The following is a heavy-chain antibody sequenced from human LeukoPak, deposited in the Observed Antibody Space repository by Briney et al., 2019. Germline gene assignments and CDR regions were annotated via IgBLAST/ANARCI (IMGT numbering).Heavy chain of an antibody. Sequence: SETLSLTCTVSGYSISTGYYWGWIRQPPGKGLEWIGSIYHSGTTYYNPSLKSRVTISVDTSKNQFSLKLSSVTAADTAVYYCARGFIRYCSGGSCYAGRGYYYYYMDVWGKGTTVTVSS. D-gene: IGHD2-15*01. CDR1: GYSISTGYY. J-gene: IGHJ6*03. CDR3: ARGFIRYCSGGSCYAGRGYYYYYMDV. V-gene: IGHV4-38-2*02. CDR2: IYHSGTT.